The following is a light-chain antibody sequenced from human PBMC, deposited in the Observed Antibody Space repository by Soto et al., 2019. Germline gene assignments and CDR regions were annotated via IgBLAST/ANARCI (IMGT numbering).Light chain of an antibody. Sequence: DLQMTQSLSSLSASVGDTVTITCRASQSISNSLSWYQQKPGKAPKFLIYVASTSQRGVPSRFSGSGSGTDFTLTISSLQPEDVATYYCQQTFSPPYTFGQGTKLEIK. J-gene: IGKJ2*01. CDR3: QQTFSPPYT. CDR1: QSISNS. V-gene: IGKV1-39*01. CDR2: VAS.